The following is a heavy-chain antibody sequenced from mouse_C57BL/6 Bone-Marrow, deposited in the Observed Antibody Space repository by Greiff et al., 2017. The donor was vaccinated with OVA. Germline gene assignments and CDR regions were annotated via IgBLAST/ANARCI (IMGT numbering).Heavy chain of an antibody. J-gene: IGHJ2*01. Sequence: QVQLKQSGAELARPGASVKLSCKASGYTFTSYGISWVKQRTGQGLEWIGEIYPRSGSPYYNEKFKGKATLTADKSSSTAYMQRLSRTSEDSAVYFCARFSCYFDYWGQGTTLTVSS. CDR3: ARFSCYFDY. D-gene: IGHD2-12*01. V-gene: IGHV1-81*01. CDR2: IYPRSGSP. CDR1: GYTFTSYG.